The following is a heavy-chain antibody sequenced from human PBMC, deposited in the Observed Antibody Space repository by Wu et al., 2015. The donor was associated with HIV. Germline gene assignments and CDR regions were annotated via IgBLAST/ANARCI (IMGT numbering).Heavy chain of an antibody. CDR2: IIPIFGTA. CDR1: GYTFTGYY. V-gene: IGHV1-69*01. CDR3: ARDRAESSGWYIRFGFLDY. J-gene: IGHJ4*02. Sequence: QVQLVQSGAEVKKPGASVKVSCKASGYTFTGYYMHWVRQAPGQGLEWMGGIIPIFGTANYAQKFQGRVTITTDESTSTAYMELSSLRSEDTAVYYCARDRAESSGWYIRFGFLDYVGQGTLVHRLL. D-gene: IGHD6-19*01.